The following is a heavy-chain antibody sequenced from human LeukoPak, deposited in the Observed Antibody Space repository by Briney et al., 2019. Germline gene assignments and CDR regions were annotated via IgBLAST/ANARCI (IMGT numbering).Heavy chain of an antibody. CDR2: INPSGGST. CDR3: ARPTLSYDSSGYFDY. D-gene: IGHD3-22*01. Sequence: GASVKVSCKASGYTFTSYYMHWVRQAPGQGLEWMGIINPSGGSTSYAQKFQGRVTMTRDTSTSTVYMERSSLRSEDTAVYYCARPTLSYDSSGYFDYWGQGTLVTVSS. V-gene: IGHV1-46*01. CDR1: GYTFTSYY. J-gene: IGHJ4*02.